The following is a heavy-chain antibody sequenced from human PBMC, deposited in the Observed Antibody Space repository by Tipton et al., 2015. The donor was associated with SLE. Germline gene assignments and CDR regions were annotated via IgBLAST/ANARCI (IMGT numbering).Heavy chain of an antibody. J-gene: IGHJ5*02. D-gene: IGHD3-3*01. V-gene: IGHV4-61*02. Sequence: LRLSCTVSGVSISSGSYYWTWIRQPAGKGLEWIGRIYSKGSTNSNPSLKSRVTMSVDTSKNQFSLKLTSVTAADTAVYYCARLEDPFGIFGVPKGWFDPWGQGTLVTVSS. CDR1: GVSISSGSYY. CDR3: ARLEDPFGIFGVPKGWFDP. CDR2: IYSKGST.